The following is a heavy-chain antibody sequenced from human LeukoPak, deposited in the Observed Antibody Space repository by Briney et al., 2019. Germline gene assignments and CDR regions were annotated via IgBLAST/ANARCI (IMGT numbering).Heavy chain of an antibody. D-gene: IGHD3-3*01. CDR1: GGSISSYY. J-gene: IGHJ4*02. Sequence: SETLSLTCTVSGGSISSYYWSWVRQPPGKGLEWIGYIYHSGSTNYNPSLKSRVNLSVDMAKNQISLKMSSVTATDTAVYYCARSRVWSDYWGYFDYWGQGTLVTVSS. V-gene: IGHV4-59*01. CDR2: IYHSGST. CDR3: ARSRVWSDYWGYFDY.